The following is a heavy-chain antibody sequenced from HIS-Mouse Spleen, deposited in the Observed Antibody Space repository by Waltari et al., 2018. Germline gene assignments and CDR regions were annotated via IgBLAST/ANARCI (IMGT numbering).Heavy chain of an antibody. J-gene: IGHJ4*02. Sequence: SCAASGFTFSSYAMHWVRQAPGKGLEWVAVISYDGSNKYYADSVKGRFTISRDNSKNTLYLQMNSLRAEDTAVYYCASGPLSYWGQGTLVTVSS. V-gene: IGHV3-30*04. CDR2: ISYDGSNK. CDR1: GFTFSSYA. D-gene: IGHD2-15*01. CDR3: ASGPLSY.